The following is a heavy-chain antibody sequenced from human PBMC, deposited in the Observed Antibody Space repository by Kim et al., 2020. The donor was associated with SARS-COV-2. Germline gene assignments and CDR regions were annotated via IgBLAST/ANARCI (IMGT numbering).Heavy chain of an antibody. D-gene: IGHD3-10*01. CDR3: VRDAQNYYGSGSPHGDSWFDP. Sequence: GGSLRLSCAASGFTFSRYSMHWVRQAPGKGLEWVAGISYDGTSTYYADSVKGRFTISRDIFKDTLYLQMNSLRAEETAVYHCVRDAQNYYGSGSPHGDSWFDPWGQGTLVTVSS. J-gene: IGHJ5*02. CDR2: ISYDGTST. V-gene: IGHV3-30*04. CDR1: GFTFSRYS.